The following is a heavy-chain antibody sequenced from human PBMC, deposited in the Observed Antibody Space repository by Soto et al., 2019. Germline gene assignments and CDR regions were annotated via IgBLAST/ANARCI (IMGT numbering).Heavy chain of an antibody. CDR2: ISSSATTT. D-gene: IGHD1-20*01. CDR1: GFTFSSYS. Sequence: EVQLVESGGDLVQPGGSLRLSCAASGFTFSSYSMNWVRQAPGKGLEWVSDISSSATTTSYANPVKGRFTISRDDAKNSLYLQMNSLRAEDTALYYCARAYMNSWYFDLWGRGTPVTVSS. J-gene: IGHJ2*01. CDR3: ARAYMNSWYFDL. V-gene: IGHV3-48*01.